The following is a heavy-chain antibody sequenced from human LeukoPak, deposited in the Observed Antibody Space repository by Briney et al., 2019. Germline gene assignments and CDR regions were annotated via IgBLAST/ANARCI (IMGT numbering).Heavy chain of an antibody. CDR2: INHSGST. V-gene: IGHV4-34*01. CDR3: ASGGTMVRGVIIPFDY. Sequence: PSETLSLTCAVYGGSFSGYYWSWIRQPPGKGLEWIGEINHSGSTNYNPSLKSRVTISVDTSKNQFSLKLSSVTAADTAVYYCASGGTMVRGVIIPFDYWGQGTLVTASS. CDR1: GGSFSGYY. J-gene: IGHJ4*02. D-gene: IGHD3-10*01.